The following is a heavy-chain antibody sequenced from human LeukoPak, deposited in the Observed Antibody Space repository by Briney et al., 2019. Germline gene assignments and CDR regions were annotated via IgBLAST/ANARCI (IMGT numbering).Heavy chain of an antibody. V-gene: IGHV4-34*01. CDR1: GGSFSGYY. D-gene: IGHD2-2*01. CDR2: INHSGST. Sequence: SETLSLTCAVYGGSFSGYYWSWIRQTPGKGLEWIGEINHSGSTNYNPSLKSRVTISVDTSKNQFSLKLSSVTAADTAVYYCASAPYCSSTSCSYWGQGTLVTVSS. J-gene: IGHJ4*02. CDR3: ASAPYCSSTSCSY.